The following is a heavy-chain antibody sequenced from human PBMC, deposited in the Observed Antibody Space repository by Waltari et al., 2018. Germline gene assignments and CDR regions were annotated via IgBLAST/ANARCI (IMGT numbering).Heavy chain of an antibody. CDR1: GGSISSSKW. CDR3: ARGKPKEQNWFDP. D-gene: IGHD1-26*01. Sequence: QVQLQESGPGLVKPWGTLSLTCDVSGGSISSSKWWSGVRQPPGKGLEWIGEIYHSGSTNYNPSLKSRVTISVDKSKNQFSLKLSSVTAADTAVYYCARGKPKEQNWFDPWGQGTLVTVSS. J-gene: IGHJ5*02. CDR2: IYHSGST. V-gene: IGHV4-4*02.